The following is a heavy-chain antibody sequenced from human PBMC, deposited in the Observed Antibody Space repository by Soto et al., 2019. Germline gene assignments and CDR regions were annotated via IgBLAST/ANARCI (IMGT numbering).Heavy chain of an antibody. V-gene: IGHV3-23*01. CDR2: ISGSGGST. Sequence: GGSLRLSCAASGFTFSSYAMSWVRQAPGKGLEWVSAISGSGGSTYYADSVKGRFTISRDNSKNTLYLQMNSLRAEDTAVYYCANFDTAMTYYYYGMDVWGQGTTVTVSS. CDR1: GFTFSSYA. J-gene: IGHJ6*02. CDR3: ANFDTAMTYYYYGMDV. D-gene: IGHD5-18*01.